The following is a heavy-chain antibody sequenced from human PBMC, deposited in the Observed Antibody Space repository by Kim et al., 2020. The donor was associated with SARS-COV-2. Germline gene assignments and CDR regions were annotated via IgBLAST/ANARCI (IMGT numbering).Heavy chain of an antibody. Sequence: GPANYAQKCQGRVTSTADESTSTAYMELSSRRSEDTAVYYGAREDGAFDIWGQGTMVTVSS. CDR2: GPA. V-gene: IGHV1-69*01. J-gene: IGHJ3*02. CDR3: AREDGAFDI.